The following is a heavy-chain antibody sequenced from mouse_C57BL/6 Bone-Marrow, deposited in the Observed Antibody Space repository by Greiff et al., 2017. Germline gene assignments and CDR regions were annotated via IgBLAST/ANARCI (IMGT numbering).Heavy chain of an antibody. D-gene: IGHD2-3*01. Sequence: VKVVESGPGLVQPSQSLSITCTVSGFSLTSYGVHWVRQSPGKGLEWLGVIWSGGSTDYNAAFISRLSISKDNSKSQVFFKMNSLQADDTAIYYCARSGYDGYYAMDYWGQGTSVTVSS. CDR2: IWSGGST. V-gene: IGHV2-2*01. CDR3: ARSGYDGYYAMDY. CDR1: GFSLTSYG. J-gene: IGHJ4*01.